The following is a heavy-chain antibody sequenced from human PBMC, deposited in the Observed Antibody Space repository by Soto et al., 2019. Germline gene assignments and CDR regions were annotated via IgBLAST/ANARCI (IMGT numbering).Heavy chain of an antibody. CDR1: GGSFSGYY. J-gene: IGHJ4*02. CDR2: INHSGST. V-gene: IGHV4-34*01. Sequence: SETLSLTCAVYGGSFSGYYWSWIRQPPGKGLEWIGEINHSGSTNYNPSLKSRVTISVDTSKNQFSLKLSSVTAADTAVYYCARAARGGRGFDYWGQGTLVTVSS. D-gene: IGHD6-6*01. CDR3: ARAARGGRGFDY.